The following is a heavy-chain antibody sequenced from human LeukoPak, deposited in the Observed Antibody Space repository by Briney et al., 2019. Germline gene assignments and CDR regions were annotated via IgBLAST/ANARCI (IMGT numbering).Heavy chain of an antibody. Sequence: GGSLRLSCAASGFTVSSNYMSWVRQAPGKGLEWVSVIYSGGSTYYADSVKGRFTISRDNSKNTLYLQMNSLRAEDTAVYYRAREGYGDLAFDIWGQGTMVTVSS. CDR1: GFTVSSNY. V-gene: IGHV3-66*01. CDR3: AREGYGDLAFDI. CDR2: IYSGGST. D-gene: IGHD4-17*01. J-gene: IGHJ3*02.